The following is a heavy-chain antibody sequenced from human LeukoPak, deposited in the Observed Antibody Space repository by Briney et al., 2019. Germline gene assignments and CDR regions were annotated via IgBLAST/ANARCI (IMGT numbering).Heavy chain of an antibody. D-gene: IGHD3-10*01. CDR2: IYPGDSDT. V-gene: IGHV5-51*01. CDR3: ARGTMLRGLIADFDY. J-gene: IGHJ4*02. CDR1: GYGFTSYW. Sequence: GESLKISCKGSGYGFTSYWIGCVRQMPGKGLEWMGIIYPGDSDTRYSPSFQGQVTISADKSISTAYLQWSSLKASDTAMYYCARGTMLRGLIADFDYWGQGTLVTVSS.